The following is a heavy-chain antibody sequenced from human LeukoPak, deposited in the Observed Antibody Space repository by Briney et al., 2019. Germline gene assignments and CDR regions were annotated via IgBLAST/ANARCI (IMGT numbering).Heavy chain of an antibody. D-gene: IGHD6-19*01. Sequence: GRSLRLSCAASRFTFSSFVMHWVRQAPGKGLEWVALIPYDGSNKYHADSVKGRFTISRDNSKNTLYLQMNSLRAEDTAVYYCAKDLFAWLADYWGQGTLVTVSS. CDR1: RFTFSSFV. J-gene: IGHJ4*02. CDR3: AKDLFAWLADY. V-gene: IGHV3-30*04. CDR2: IPYDGSNK.